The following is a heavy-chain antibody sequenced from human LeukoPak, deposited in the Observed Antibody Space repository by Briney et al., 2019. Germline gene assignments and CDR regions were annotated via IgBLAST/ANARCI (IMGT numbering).Heavy chain of an antibody. CDR2: INPNSGGT. D-gene: IGHD6-13*01. V-gene: IGHV1-2*02. CDR1: GFTFTGYY. CDR3: ARETADYSSSWYPLGY. Sequence: GASVKVSCKASGFTFTGYYIHWVRQAPGQGLEWMGWINPNSGGTNYAQKFQGRVTMTSDTSISTAYMELSSLRSDDTAVYYCARETADYSSSWYPLGYWGQGTLVTVSS. J-gene: IGHJ4*02.